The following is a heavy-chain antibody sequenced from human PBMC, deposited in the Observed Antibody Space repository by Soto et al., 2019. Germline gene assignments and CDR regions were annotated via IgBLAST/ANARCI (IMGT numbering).Heavy chain of an antibody. CDR3: ASSPGMVVAAHSDY. CDR1: GFTFRNYA. D-gene: IGHD2-15*01. CDR2: ISGSGDNT. J-gene: IGHJ4*02. V-gene: IGHV3-23*04. Sequence: VQLVESGGGVVQPGRSLRLSCAASGFTFRNYAISWVRQAPGKGLEWVSSISGSGDNTYYADSVKGRFTISRDNSKKTLYLQMNSLRAEDTAVYYCASSPGMVVAAHSDYWGQGTLVTVSS.